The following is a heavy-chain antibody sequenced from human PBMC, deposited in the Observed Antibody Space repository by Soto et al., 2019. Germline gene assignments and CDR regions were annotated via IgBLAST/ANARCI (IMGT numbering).Heavy chain of an antibody. J-gene: IGHJ4*02. CDR2: INPGNADT. Sequence: QVHLVQSGAEVKKPGASVKVSCKASGDTFTDYAIHWVRQAPRQRLEWLAWINPGNADTQYSQKFQGTVTLTRDTSATTAYMELSSLRSEDTSVYFCAGGVGATAATFDYWGQGTLVTVSS. V-gene: IGHV1-3*01. CDR1: GDTFTDYA. CDR3: AGGVGATAATFDY. D-gene: IGHD1-26*01.